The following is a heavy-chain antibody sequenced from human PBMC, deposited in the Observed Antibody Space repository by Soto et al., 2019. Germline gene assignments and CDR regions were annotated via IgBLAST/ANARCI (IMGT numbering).Heavy chain of an antibody. CDR1: GFTFSSYA. CDR2: ISGSGGST. CDR3: AKDVYSSSFRGYNWLDP. J-gene: IGHJ5*02. D-gene: IGHD6-13*01. V-gene: IGHV3-23*01. Sequence: PGGSLRLSCAASGFTFSSYAMSWVRQAPGKGLEWVSAISGSGGSTYYADSVKGRFTISRDNSKNTLYLQMNSLRAEDTAVYYCAKDVYSSSFRGYNWLDPWGQGTLVTVSS.